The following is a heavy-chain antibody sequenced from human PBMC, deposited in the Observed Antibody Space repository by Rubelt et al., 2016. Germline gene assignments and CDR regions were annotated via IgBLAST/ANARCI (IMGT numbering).Heavy chain of an antibody. CDR3: ARGVGY. CDR2: INHSGST. CDR1: GGSFSGYY. V-gene: IGHV4-34*01. Sequence: QVQLQQWGAGLLKPSETLSLTCAVYGGSFSGYYWSWIRQPPGKGLEWIGEINHSGSTNYNPPFIRRGSAYLDTSTTQLSRKLSTVTAADTDVYYCARGVGYWGQGNLVTVSS. J-gene: IGHJ4*02.